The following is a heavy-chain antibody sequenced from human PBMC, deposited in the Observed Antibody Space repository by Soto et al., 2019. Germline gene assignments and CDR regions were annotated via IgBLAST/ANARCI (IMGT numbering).Heavy chain of an antibody. CDR2: ISSSSSTI. Sequence: GGSLRLSCAASGFTFSSYSMNWVRQAPGKGLEWVSYISSSSSTIYYADSVKGRFTISRDNAKNSLYLQMNSLRDEDKAVYYCAREGGWERQPQYYGMDVWGQGTTVTVSS. J-gene: IGHJ6*02. CDR3: AREGGWERQPQYYGMDV. V-gene: IGHV3-48*02. CDR1: GFTFSSYS. D-gene: IGHD1-26*01.